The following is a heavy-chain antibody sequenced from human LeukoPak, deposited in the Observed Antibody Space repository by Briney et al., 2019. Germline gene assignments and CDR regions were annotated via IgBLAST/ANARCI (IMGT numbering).Heavy chain of an antibody. D-gene: IGHD5-12*01. CDR2: IYYSGST. CDR3: ARVYSGYDIDY. V-gene: IGHV4-61*01. CDR1: GGSVSSGSYY. J-gene: IGHJ4*02. Sequence: SETLSLTCTVSGGSVSSGSYYWSWIRQPPGKRLEWIGYIYYSGSTNYNPSLKSRVTISVDTSKNQFSLKLSSVTAADTAVYYCARVYSGYDIDYWGQGTLVTVSS.